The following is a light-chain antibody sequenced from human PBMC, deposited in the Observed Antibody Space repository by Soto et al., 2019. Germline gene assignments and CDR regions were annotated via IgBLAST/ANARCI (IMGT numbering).Light chain of an antibody. CDR1: QSVRTK. CDR2: GAS. V-gene: IGKV3-20*01. Sequence: EIVMTQSPATLSVSPGERATLSCRASQSVRTKLAWYQQKPGQAPRLLIYGASSRATGIPDRFSGSGSGTDFTLTISRLEPEDFVVYYCQQYGSSPPLTFGGGTKVDIK. J-gene: IGKJ4*01. CDR3: QQYGSSPPLT.